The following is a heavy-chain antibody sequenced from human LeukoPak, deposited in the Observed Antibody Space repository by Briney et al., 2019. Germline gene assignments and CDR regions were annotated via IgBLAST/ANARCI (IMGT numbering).Heavy chain of an antibody. CDR2: ISAYKGLT. CDR3: ARDDASWGLQSRTGIDY. D-gene: IGHD2-8*02. CDR1: GYTFNTYG. V-gene: IGHV1-18*01. Sequence: GASVKVSCKASGYTFNTYGISWVRQAPGQGLEWMGWISAYKGLTNYAQNLQDRITMTTDTSTTAYMELRSLRFDDTAVYYCARDDASWGLQSRTGIDYWGQGTLVTVSS. J-gene: IGHJ4*02.